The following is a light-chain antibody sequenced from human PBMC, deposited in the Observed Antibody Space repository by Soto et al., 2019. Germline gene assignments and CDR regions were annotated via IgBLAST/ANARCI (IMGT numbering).Light chain of an antibody. CDR1: SSDVGSYNL. Sequence: QSALTQPASVSGSPGQSITISCTGTSSDVGSYNLVSWYQQHPGKAPKLMIYEGSKRPSGVSNRFSGSKSGNTASLTISGVQAEDEADYYCCSYARSSTSVFGGGTKLTVL. CDR3: CSYARSSTSV. J-gene: IGLJ2*01. V-gene: IGLV2-23*01. CDR2: EGS.